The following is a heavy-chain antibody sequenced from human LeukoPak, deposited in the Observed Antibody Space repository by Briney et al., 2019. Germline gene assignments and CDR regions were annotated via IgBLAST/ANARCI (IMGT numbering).Heavy chain of an antibody. CDR3: AKWGDYDILTGYYDPDY. J-gene: IGHJ4*02. CDR1: GFTFSNYA. V-gene: IGHV3-23*01. Sequence: GASLRLSCAASGFTFSNYAMSWVRQAPGKGLEWVSAVSGRDDSTSYADSVKGRFTISRDTSKNTLYLQMNSLRAEDTAVYYCAKWGDYDILTGYYDPDYWGQGTLVTVSS. D-gene: IGHD3-9*01. CDR2: VSGRDDST.